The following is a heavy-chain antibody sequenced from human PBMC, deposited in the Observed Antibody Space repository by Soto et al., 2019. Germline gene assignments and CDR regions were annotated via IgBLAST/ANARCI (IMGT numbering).Heavy chain of an antibody. J-gene: IGHJ4*02. CDR3: TRVYCSGGSCYSDY. CDR2: IRSKAYGGTT. Sequence: GGSLRLSCTASGFTFGDYAMSWFRQAPGKGLEWVGFIRSKAYGGTTEYAASVKGRFTISRDDSKSIAYLQMNSLKTEDTAVYYCTRVYCSGGSCYSDYWGQGTLVTVSS. D-gene: IGHD2-15*01. V-gene: IGHV3-49*03. CDR1: GFTFGDYA.